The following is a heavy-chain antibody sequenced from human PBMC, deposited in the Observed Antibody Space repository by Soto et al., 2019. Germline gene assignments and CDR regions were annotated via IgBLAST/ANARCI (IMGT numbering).Heavy chain of an antibody. CDR3: ARDGVGHTTFFGYFDY. D-gene: IGHD1-26*01. J-gene: IGHJ4*02. V-gene: IGHV3-33*01. Sequence: QVQLVESGGGVVQPGRSLRLSCAASGFTFSGLGMHWVRQAPGQGLEWVAVIRYDGSNIYYADAVKGRFTIARDNSKDTLYLQMNSLRADDTAGYYCARDGVGHTTFFGYFDYWGQGTLVTVAS. CDR2: IRYDGSNI. CDR1: GFTFSGLG.